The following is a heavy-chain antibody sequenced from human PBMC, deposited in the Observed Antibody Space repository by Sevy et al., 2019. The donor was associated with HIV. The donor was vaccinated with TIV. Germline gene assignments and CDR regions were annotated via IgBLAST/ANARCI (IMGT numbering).Heavy chain of an antibody. J-gene: IGHJ4*02. Sequence: ASVKVSCKPSGHTFSNYAISWVRQAPGQGLEWMGGIIPMFGAPDYAQKFQGRATITADESTSTVYMQLSSLRSDDTAIYYCARDSLYATNWAFGYWGQGTLVTLSS. CDR2: IIPMFGAP. CDR3: ARDSLYATNWAFGY. D-gene: IGHD2-8*01. CDR1: GHTFSNYA. V-gene: IGHV1-69*13.